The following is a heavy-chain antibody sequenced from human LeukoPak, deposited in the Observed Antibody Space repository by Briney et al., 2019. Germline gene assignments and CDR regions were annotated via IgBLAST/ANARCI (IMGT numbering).Heavy chain of an antibody. J-gene: IGHJ6*02. CDR3: ARVSAYYYYYGMDV. Sequence: SETLSLTCTVSGGSISSYYWSWIRQPPGKRLEWIGYISYSGNTDYNPSLKSRVTISIDTSKNQFSLKLSSVTAADTAVYYCARVSAYYYYYGMDVWGQGTTVTVSS. V-gene: IGHV4-59*01. D-gene: IGHD3-16*02. CDR2: ISYSGNT. CDR1: GGSISSYY.